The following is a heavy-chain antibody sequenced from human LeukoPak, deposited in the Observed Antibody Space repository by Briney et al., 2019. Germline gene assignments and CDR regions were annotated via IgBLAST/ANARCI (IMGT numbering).Heavy chain of an antibody. CDR3: TRVFGYYDSSGPY. D-gene: IGHD3-22*01. Sequence: GGSLRLSCTASGFTFGDYAMSWVRQAPGKGLEWVGFIRSKAYGGTTEYAASVKGRFTISRDDSKSIAYLQMNSLKTEDTAVYYCTRVFGYYDSSGPYWGQGTLVTVSS. CDR1: GFTFGDYA. J-gene: IGHJ4*02. V-gene: IGHV3-49*04. CDR2: IRSKAYGGTT.